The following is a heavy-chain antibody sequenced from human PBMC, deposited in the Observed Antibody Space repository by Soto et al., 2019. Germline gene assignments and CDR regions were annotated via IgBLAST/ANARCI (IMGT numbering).Heavy chain of an antibody. CDR2: IYYSGST. CDR1: GGSISSSNYY. D-gene: IGHD3-10*01. CDR3: AYYGDPPFDY. Sequence: SETLSLTCTVSGGSISSSNYYWGWIRQPPGKGLEWIGSIYYSGSTYYNPSLKSRVTISVDTSKNQFSLKLSSVTAADTAVYYCAYYGDPPFDYWGQGTLVTVS. V-gene: IGHV4-39*01. J-gene: IGHJ4*02.